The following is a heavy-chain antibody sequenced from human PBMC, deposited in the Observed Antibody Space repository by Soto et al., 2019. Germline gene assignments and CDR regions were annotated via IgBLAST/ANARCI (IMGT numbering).Heavy chain of an antibody. V-gene: IGHV1-18*04. CDR1: GYTLTSYG. CDR3: AREVDHLAVAGTEDFDY. Sequence: ASVKVSCKASGYTLTSYGISWVRQAPGQGLEWMGWISAYNGNTNYAQKLQGRVTMTTDTSTSTAYMELRSLRSDDTAVYYCAREVDHLAVAGTEDFDYWGQGTLVTVSS. D-gene: IGHD6-19*01. J-gene: IGHJ4*02. CDR2: ISAYNGNT.